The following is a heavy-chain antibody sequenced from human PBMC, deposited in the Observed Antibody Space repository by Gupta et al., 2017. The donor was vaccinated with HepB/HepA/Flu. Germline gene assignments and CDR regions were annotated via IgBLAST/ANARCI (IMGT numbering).Heavy chain of an antibody. CDR2: ISSSSSYI. J-gene: IGHJ4*02. CDR3: ARDLSLVVVAASNDY. Sequence: EVHLVVSGGGLVKPGRSLSLSCAGSGFTYSSYSLKSVRQAPGKGLEWVSSISSSSSYIYYADSVKGRFTISRDNAKNSLYLQMNSLRAEDTAVYYCARDLSLVVVAASNDYWGQGTLVTVSS. CDR1: GFTYSSYS. D-gene: IGHD2-15*01. V-gene: IGHV3-21*01.